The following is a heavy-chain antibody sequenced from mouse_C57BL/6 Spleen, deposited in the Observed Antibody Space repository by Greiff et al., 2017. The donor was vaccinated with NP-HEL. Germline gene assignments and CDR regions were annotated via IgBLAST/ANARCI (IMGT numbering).Heavy chain of an antibody. CDR3: ARFVWYFDV. V-gene: IGHV1-55*01. CDR2: IYPGSGST. Sequence: QVHVKQPGAELVKPGASVKMSCKASGYTFTSYWITWVKQRPGQGLEWIGDIYPGSGSTNYNEKFKSKATLTVDTSSSTAYMQLSSLTSEDSAVYYCARFVWYFDVWGTGTTVTVSS. J-gene: IGHJ1*03. CDR1: GYTFTSYW.